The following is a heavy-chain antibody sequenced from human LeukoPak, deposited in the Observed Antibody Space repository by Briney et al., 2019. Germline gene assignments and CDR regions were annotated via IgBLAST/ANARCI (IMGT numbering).Heavy chain of an antibody. J-gene: IGHJ4*02. Sequence: VGSLRLSCTMSGTIFTSYGMHWVRKAPRKGLESVALIRYDGSHKYYADSVKGRLTISRVNSKNKLYLQMHSLTAEDTAVYYFAQKCSRDWYGQGFDYWGQGTLVTVSS. CDR3: AQKCSRDWYGQGFDY. CDR1: GTIFTSYG. CDR2: IRYDGSHK. D-gene: IGHD6-19*01. V-gene: IGHV3-30*02.